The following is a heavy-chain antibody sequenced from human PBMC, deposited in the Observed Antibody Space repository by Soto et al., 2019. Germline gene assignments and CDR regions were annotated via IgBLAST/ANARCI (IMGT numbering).Heavy chain of an antibody. CDR1: GFTFSSYA. J-gene: IGHJ4*02. D-gene: IGHD5-18*01. CDR3: AKDPIGYSYGYSGDY. V-gene: IGHV3-23*01. CDR2: ISGSGGST. Sequence: EVQLLESGGGLVQPGGSLRLSCAASGFTFSSYAMSWVRQAPGTGLEWVSAISGSGGSTYYADSVKGRFTISRDNSKNTLYLQMNSLRAEDTAVYYCAKDPIGYSYGYSGDYWGQGTLVTVSS.